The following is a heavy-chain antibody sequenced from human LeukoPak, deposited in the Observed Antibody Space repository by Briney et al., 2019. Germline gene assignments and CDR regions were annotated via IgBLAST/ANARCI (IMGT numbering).Heavy chain of an antibody. Sequence: KSSETLSLTCTVSGGSISSYYWSWIRQPPGKGLEWIGYIYYSGSTNYYPSLKSRVTISVDTSKNQFSLKLSSVTAADTAVYYCARLITGYDFWSGYSDYYYYGMDVWGQGTTVTVSS. CDR3: ARLITGYDFWSGYSDYYYYGMDV. D-gene: IGHD3-3*01. CDR1: GGSISSYY. CDR2: IYYSGST. V-gene: IGHV4-59*08. J-gene: IGHJ6*02.